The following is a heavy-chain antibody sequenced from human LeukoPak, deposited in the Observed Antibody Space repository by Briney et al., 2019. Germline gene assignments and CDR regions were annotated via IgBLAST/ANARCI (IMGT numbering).Heavy chain of an antibody. Sequence: SETLSLTCTVSGGSISSYYWIWLRQPPGKGLEWCGYIYYSGSTNYNPSLKSRVTISVDTSKHQFSLKLSSVTAADTRVYYCARHVDHGGDWYFDLWGRGTLVTVSS. CDR3: ARHVDHGGDWYFDL. CDR1: GGSISSYY. D-gene: IGHD4-23*01. J-gene: IGHJ2*01. CDR2: IYYSGST. V-gene: IGHV4-59*08.